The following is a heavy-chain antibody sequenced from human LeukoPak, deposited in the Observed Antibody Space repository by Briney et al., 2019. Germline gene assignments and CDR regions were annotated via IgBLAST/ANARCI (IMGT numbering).Heavy chain of an antibody. CDR2: ISSSSSYI. D-gene: IGHD3-22*01. CDR3: ARDATDSSGYYGLDAFDI. V-gene: IGHV3-21*01. J-gene: IGHJ3*02. Sequence: PGGSLRLSCAASGFTFSSYSMNWVRQAPGKGLEWVSSISSSSSYIYYADSVKGRFTISRDNAKNSLYLQMNSLRAEDTAVYYCARDATDSSGYYGLDAFDIWGQGTMVTVSS. CDR1: GFTFSSYS.